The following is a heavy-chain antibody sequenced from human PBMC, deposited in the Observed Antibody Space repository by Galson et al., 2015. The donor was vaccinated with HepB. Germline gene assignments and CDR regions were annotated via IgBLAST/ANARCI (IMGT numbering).Heavy chain of an antibody. CDR3: ARDSLPYYYDSSGYHDAFDI. V-gene: IGHV1-3*01. D-gene: IGHD3-22*01. Sequence: SVKVSCKASGYTFTSYAMHWVRQAPGQRLEWMGWINAGNGNTKYSQKFQGRVTITRDTSASTAYMELSSLRSEDTAVYYCARDSLPYYYDSSGYHDAFDIWGQGTMVTVSS. CDR2: INAGNGNT. CDR1: GYTFTSYA. J-gene: IGHJ3*02.